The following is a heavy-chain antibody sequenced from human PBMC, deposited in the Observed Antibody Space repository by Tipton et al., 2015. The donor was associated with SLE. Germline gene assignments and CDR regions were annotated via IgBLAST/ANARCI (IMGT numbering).Heavy chain of an antibody. V-gene: IGHV4-39*01. CDR1: GGSISSSSYY. J-gene: IGHJ4*02. D-gene: IGHD6-6*01. Sequence: TLSLTCTVSGGSISSSSYYWGWIRQPPGKGLEWIGSIYYSGSTYYNPSLKSRVTISVDTSKNQFSLKLSSVTAADTVVYYCANSSIAAPRVDYWGQGTLVTVTS. CDR2: IYYSGST. CDR3: ANSSIAAPRVDY.